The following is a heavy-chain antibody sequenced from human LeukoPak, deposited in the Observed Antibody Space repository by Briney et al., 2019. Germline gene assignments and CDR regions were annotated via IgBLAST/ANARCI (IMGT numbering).Heavy chain of an antibody. Sequence: SETLSLTCNVSGGSVTSSYWSWIRQTPGKGPEWIGYILITGTTNYNPSLQGRVTISVDASKNLFSLQLRSVTAADTAVYYCARHASWYYSALGTSYRWFDPWGQGIQVTAST. CDR3: ARHASWYYSALGTSYRWFDP. V-gene: IGHV4-4*09. D-gene: IGHD3-10*01. CDR2: ILITGTT. J-gene: IGHJ5*02. CDR1: GGSVTSSY.